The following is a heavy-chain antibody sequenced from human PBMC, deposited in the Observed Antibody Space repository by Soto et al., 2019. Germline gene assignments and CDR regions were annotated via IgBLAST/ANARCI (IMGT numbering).Heavy chain of an antibody. D-gene: IGHD3-10*01. J-gene: IGHJ5*02. V-gene: IGHV1-18*01. Sequence: HLVQSGPEVKKPGASVTVSCKTSGDTFTNFGLSWVRQAPGQGLEWMGWVATYNSNKNYAQKFQGRLTLTTDTRTSIGYMELKSWEYDDPAVYYCARVLRGFVNWFDPGGQGTLVTVSS. CDR2: VATYNSNK. CDR1: GDTFTNFG. CDR3: ARVLRGFVNWFDP.